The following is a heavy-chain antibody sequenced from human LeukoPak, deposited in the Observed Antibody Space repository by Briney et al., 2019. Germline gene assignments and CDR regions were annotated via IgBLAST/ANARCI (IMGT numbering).Heavy chain of an antibody. CDR2: IYHSGRT. V-gene: IGHV4-38-2*02. D-gene: IGHD3-9*01. J-gene: IGHJ4*02. CDR3: ARVYPGLRYFDWLLSGPRHDY. CDR1: GYSISSGYY. Sequence: SETLSLTCTVSGYSISSGYYWGWIRQPPGKGLEWIGSIYHSGRTFYNPSLKSRVTISVDTSKNQFSLKLTSVTAADTAVYYCARVYPGLRYFDWLLSGPRHDYWGQGTLVTVSS.